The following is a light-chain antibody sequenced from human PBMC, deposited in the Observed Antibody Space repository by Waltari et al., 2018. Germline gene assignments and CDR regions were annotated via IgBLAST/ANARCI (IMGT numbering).Light chain of an antibody. J-gene: IGKJ4*01. CDR2: DAS. Sequence: EIVLTQSPATLSLSPGERAILSCRASQSVVSSLAWYQQRRGQAPRPLIYDASYRATGIPARFSGRGSGTDFTLTISRLEPEDFAVYYCQQRSHWPLTFGGGTRVEIK. V-gene: IGKV3-11*01. CDR1: QSVVSS. CDR3: QQRSHWPLT.